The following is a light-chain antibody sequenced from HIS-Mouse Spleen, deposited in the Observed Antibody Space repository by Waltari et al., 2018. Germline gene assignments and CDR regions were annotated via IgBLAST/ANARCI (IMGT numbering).Light chain of an antibody. J-gene: IGLJ2*01. CDR2: RNN. CDR1: SSHLGSNY. CDR3: AAWDDSLSGHVV. Sequence: QSVLTQPPSASGTPGQRVTISCSGSSSHLGSNYVYWYQQLPGTAPKLLIYRNNQRPSGVPDRFSGSKSGTSASLAISGLRSEDEADYYCAAWDDSLSGHVVFGGGTKLTVL. V-gene: IGLV1-47*01.